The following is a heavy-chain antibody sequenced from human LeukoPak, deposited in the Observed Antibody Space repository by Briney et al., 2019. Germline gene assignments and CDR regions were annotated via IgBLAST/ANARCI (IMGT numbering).Heavy chain of an antibody. CDR2: ISINGGTT. V-gene: IGHV3-64*01. CDR3: AKGYSSSWYWYFDL. D-gene: IGHD6-13*01. J-gene: IGHJ2*01. CDR1: GXTFSSYA. Sequence: PGGSLRLSCAASGXTFSSYAVHWVRQAPGKGLEYVSAISINGGTTYYANSVKGRFTISRDNSKNTLYLQMGSLRAEDMAVYYCAKGYSSSWYWYFDLWGRGTLVTVSS.